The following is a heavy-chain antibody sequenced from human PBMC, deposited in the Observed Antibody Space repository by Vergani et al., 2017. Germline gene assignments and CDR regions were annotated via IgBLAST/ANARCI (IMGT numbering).Heavy chain of an antibody. D-gene: IGHD2-2*02. Sequence: EVQLVQSGAEVKKPGESLKISCKGSGYSFTSYWIGWVRQMPGKGLEWMGIIYPGDSDTRYSPSFQGQVTISADKSISTAYLQWSSLKASDTAMYYCARVCSSVSSQDGEDQDQLLYRSPYYVDYWGQGTLGTVAS. J-gene: IGHJ4*02. V-gene: IGHV5-51*01. CDR2: IYPGDSDT. CDR1: GYSFTSYW. CDR3: ARVCSSVSSQDGEDQDQLLYRSPYYVDY.